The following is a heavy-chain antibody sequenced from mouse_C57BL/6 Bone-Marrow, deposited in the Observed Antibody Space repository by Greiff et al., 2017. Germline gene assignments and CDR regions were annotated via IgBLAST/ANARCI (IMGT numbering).Heavy chain of an antibody. Sequence: QVQLKQPGAELVKPGASVKLSCKASGYTFTSYWMQWVNQRPGQGLEWIGEIDPSDSYTNYNQKFKGKATLTVDTSSSTAYMQLSSLTSEDSAVYYCAREGSSGYYWGQGTTLTVSS. V-gene: IGHV1-50*01. D-gene: IGHD3-2*02. CDR3: AREGSSGYY. CDR1: GYTFTSYW. J-gene: IGHJ2*01. CDR2: IDPSDSYT.